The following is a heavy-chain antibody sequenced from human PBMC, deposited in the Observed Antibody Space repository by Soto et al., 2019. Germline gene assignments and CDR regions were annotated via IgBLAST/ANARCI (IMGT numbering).Heavy chain of an antibody. D-gene: IGHD3-22*01. CDR1: VFTFSSYA. J-gene: IGHJ4*02. CDR3: AKDVRGGYYGSFDF. CDR2: ISGSGGST. Sequence: GESLRLSCAASVFTFSSYAMSWVRQAPGKGLEWVSAISGSGGSTYYPDSVKGRFTISRDNSKNTLYLQMNSLRAEDTALYYCAKDVRGGYYGSFDFWGQGAPVTVSS. V-gene: IGHV3-23*01.